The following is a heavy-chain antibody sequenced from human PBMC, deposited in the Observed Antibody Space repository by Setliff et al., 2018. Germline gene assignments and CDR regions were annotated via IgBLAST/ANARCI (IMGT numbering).Heavy chain of an antibody. CDR1: DGSSSSHY. V-gene: IGHV4-59*11. J-gene: IGHJ5*01. CDR3: ARGRNIEARLFDS. CDR2: IHFSGTT. D-gene: IGHD6-6*01. Sequence: PSETLSLTCTVSDGSSSSHYWSWIRQPPGKGLEWIGYIHFSGTTNYNPSLKSRVTISIDPAKNQFSLKLPSVTAADTATYYCARGRNIEARLFDSWGQGTLVTVSS.